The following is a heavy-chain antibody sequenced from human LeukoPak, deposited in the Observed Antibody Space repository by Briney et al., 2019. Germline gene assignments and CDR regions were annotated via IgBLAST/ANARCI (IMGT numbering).Heavy chain of an antibody. CDR1: GFTFSNYG. CDR2: VWFDGSHD. Sequence: PGGSLRLSCAASGFTFSNYGFHWVRQAPGKGLEWVAVVWFDGSHDYYGDSLKGRFTISRDNSKSTLFLQMNSLTTEDTAVYYCAGDPDLYGDSFFDLWGQGTLVTVSS. D-gene: IGHD4-17*01. J-gene: IGHJ4*02. V-gene: IGHV3-33*01. CDR3: AGDPDLYGDSFFDL.